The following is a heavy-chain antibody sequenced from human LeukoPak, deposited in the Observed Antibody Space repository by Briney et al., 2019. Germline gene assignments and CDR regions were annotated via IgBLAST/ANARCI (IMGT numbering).Heavy chain of an antibody. CDR3: AADLPYSNYGPLDY. D-gene: IGHD4-11*01. Sequence: SVKVSCKASGFTFTTSAVQWVRQARGQRLEWIGWIVVGSGNTNYAQKFQERVTITRDMSTSTAYMELSSLRSEDTAVYYCAADLPYSNYGPLDYWGQGTLVTVSS. CDR1: GFTFTTSA. J-gene: IGHJ4*02. CDR2: IVVGSGNT. V-gene: IGHV1-58*01.